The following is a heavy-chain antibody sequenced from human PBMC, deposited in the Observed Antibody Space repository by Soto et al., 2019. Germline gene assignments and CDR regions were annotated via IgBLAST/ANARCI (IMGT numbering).Heavy chain of an antibody. D-gene: IGHD3-10*01. CDR1: GFTFSGYS. V-gene: IGHV3-21*01. CDR3: ARDSMVRGVIILFDY. J-gene: IGHJ4*02. CDR2: ISSSSSYI. Sequence: GGSLRLSCAASGFTFSGYSMNWVRQSPGKGLEWVSSISSSSSYIYYADSVKGRFTISRDNAKNSLYLQMNSLRAEDTAVYYCARDSMVRGVIILFDYWGQGTLVTVSS.